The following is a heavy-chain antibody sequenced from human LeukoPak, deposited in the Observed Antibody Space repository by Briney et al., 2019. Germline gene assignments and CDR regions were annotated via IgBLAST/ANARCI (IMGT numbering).Heavy chain of an antibody. V-gene: IGHV3-74*01. J-gene: IGHJ6*03. D-gene: IGHD2/OR15-2a*01. Sequence: GGSLRLSCAASGFTFSTYWMHWVRQAPGKGLVWVSRINSDGSSTSYADSVKGRFTISRDNAKNTLYLQMNSLRAEDTAVYYCALLRGYYYYMDVWGKGTTVTVSS. CDR1: GFTFSTYW. CDR3: ALLRGYYYYMDV. CDR2: INSDGSST.